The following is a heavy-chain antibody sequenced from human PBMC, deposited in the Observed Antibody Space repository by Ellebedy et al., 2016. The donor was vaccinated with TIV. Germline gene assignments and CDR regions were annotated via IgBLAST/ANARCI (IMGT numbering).Heavy chain of an antibody. CDR1: GGSISISQHY. V-gene: IGHV4-39*01. CDR2: IYFTGST. CDR3: TRRKGSAPDRKGFDY. J-gene: IGHJ4*02. Sequence: SETLSLTXTVSGGSISISQHYWGWIRQSPGKGLEWIGFIYFTGSTFYNPSLQSRVTISVDTSKNQFSLELNSVTAADTAVYYCTRRKGSAPDRKGFDYWGQGTLVTVSS. D-gene: IGHD6-25*01.